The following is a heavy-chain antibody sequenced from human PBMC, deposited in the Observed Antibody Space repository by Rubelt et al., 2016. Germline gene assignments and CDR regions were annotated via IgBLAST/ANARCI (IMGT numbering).Heavy chain of an antibody. CDR1: GFTFSSYA. V-gene: IGHV3-30*04. D-gene: IGHD3-22*01. J-gene: IGHJ3*02. CDR2: IPYDGSNK. Sequence: VVQPGRSLRLSCAASGFTFSSYAMHWVRQAPGKGLEWVAVIPYDGSNKYYADSVKGRFTISRDNSKNTLYLQMNSLRAEDTAVYYCARGPDYYDSSGYWNDAFDIWGQGTMVTVSS. CDR3: ARGPDYYDSSGYWNDAFDI.